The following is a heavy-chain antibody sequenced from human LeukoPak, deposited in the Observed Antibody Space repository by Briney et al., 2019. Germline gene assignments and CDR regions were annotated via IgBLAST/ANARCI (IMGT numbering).Heavy chain of an antibody. Sequence: SETLSLTCTVSGGCISSYYWSWIRQPPGKGLEWTGYIYYSGRTNYNPSLKSRVTISVDTSKNQFSLKLSSVTAVDTAVYYCARGPNRYYFDYWGQGTLVTVSS. CDR2: IYYSGRT. D-gene: IGHD2/OR15-2a*01. J-gene: IGHJ4*02. V-gene: IGHV4-59*01. CDR3: ARGPNRYYFDY. CDR1: GGCISSYY.